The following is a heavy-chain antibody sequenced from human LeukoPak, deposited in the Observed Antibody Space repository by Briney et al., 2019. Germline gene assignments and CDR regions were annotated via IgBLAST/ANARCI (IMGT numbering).Heavy chain of an antibody. CDR1: GYTFISYG. CDR2: INTYNGNT. Sequence: ASVKVSCKASGYTFISYGISWVRQAPGQGLEWMGWINTYNGNTYYAQKVQGRVTMTTDTSTSTASMELRSLRSDDTALYYCARDYYGTGGSGYWADVFDIWGQGTMVTVSS. D-gene: IGHD2-8*02. V-gene: IGHV1-18*01. J-gene: IGHJ3*02. CDR3: ARDYYGTGGSGYWADVFDI.